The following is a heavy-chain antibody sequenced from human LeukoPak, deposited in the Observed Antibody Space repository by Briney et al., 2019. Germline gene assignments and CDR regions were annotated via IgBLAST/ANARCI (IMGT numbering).Heavy chain of an antibody. D-gene: IGHD6-13*01. CDR3: ARDLITYSSSPRHMDV. Sequence: PGGSLRLSCAASGFTFSSYAMHWVRQAPGKGLEWVAVISYDGSNKYYADSVKGRFTISRDNSKNTLYLQMNSLRAEDTAVYYCARDLITYSSSPRHMDVWGKETTVTVSS. V-gene: IGHV3-30*04. CDR2: ISYDGSNK. J-gene: IGHJ6*03. CDR1: GFTFSSYA.